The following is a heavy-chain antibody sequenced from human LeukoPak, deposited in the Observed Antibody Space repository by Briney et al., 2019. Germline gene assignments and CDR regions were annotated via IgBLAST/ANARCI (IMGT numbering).Heavy chain of an antibody. CDR2: INHSGST. D-gene: IGHD4-11*01. V-gene: IGHV4-34*01. CDR3: ARGPPGSNYAWFDP. Sequence: SETLSLTCAVYGGSFSGYYWSWVRQPPGKGLEWIGEINHSGSTNYNPSLKSRVTISVDTSKNQFSLKLSSVNDPATAVYYCARGPPGSNYAWFDPWGQGTLVTVSS. J-gene: IGHJ5*02. CDR1: GGSFSGYY.